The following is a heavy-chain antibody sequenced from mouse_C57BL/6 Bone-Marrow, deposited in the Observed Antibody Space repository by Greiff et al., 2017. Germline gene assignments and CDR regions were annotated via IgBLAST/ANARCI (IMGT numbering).Heavy chain of an antibody. V-gene: IGHV5-6*01. CDR1: GFTFSSYG. J-gene: IGHJ4*01. Sequence: EVKVVESGGDLVKPGGSLKLSCAASGFTFSSYGMSWVRQTPDKRLEWVATISSGGSYTYYPDSVKGRFTISRDHAKNTLYLQMSSLKSEDTAMYYCARHSGDYWGQGTSVTVSS. CDR2: ISSGGSYT. D-gene: IGHD3-2*02. CDR3: ARHSGDY.